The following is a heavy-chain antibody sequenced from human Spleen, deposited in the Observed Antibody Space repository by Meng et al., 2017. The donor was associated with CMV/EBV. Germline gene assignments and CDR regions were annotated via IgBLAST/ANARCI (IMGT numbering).Heavy chain of an antibody. CDR3: AREGVYCSSTSCYPWFDP. J-gene: IGHJ5*02. CDR2: ISSSSSYI. CDR1: GFAFSSFE. V-gene: IGHV3-21*01. D-gene: IGHD2-2*01. Sequence: GESLKISCRASGFAFSSFEMNWVRQAPGKGLEWVSSISSSSSYIYYADSVKGRFTISRDNAKNSLYLQMNSLRAEDTAVYYCAREGVYCSSTSCYPWFDPWGQGTLVTVSS.